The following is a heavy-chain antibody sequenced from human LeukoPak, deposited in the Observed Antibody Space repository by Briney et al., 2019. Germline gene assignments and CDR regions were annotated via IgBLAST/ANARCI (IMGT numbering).Heavy chain of an antibody. Sequence: GGSLRLSCVASGFPFSSYWMTWVRQAPGKGLEWVANIKQDGSKKSYVDSVKGRFTISRDNAKNSLYLQMNSLRAEDTAIYYCTRVGYIDKGIDYWGQGALVTVSS. D-gene: IGHD5-24*01. CDR1: GFPFSSYW. CDR3: TRVGYIDKGIDY. J-gene: IGHJ4*02. CDR2: IKQDGSKK. V-gene: IGHV3-7*04.